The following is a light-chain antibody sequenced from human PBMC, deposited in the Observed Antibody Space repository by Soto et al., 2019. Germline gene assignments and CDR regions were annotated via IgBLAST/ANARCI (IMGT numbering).Light chain of an antibody. CDR3: QQYDPSSYT. Sequence: DIPMTQSPSILSASVGDRVTFTCRASQSISSWLAWYQVKPGKAPKLLIYGASSLGSGVPSRFSGSGSGTEFTLTISGLQPEDLGTYYCQQYDPSSYTFGQGTKLEIK. V-gene: IGKV1-5*01. J-gene: IGKJ2*01. CDR1: QSISSW. CDR2: GAS.